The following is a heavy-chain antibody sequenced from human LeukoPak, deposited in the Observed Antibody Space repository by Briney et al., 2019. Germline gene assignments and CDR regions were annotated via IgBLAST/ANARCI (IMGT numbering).Heavy chain of an antibody. Sequence: GRSLRLSCVASGFTFDDYAMNCVREAPGTGLEWFAGISWNSGSIGYADSVKGRFTISRDNAKNSLYLQMNSLRAEDTALYYCAKDKAAETHYYFDCWGQGTLVTVSP. CDR2: ISWNSGSI. V-gene: IGHV3-9*01. CDR1: GFTFDDYA. D-gene: IGHD6-13*01. CDR3: AKDKAAETHYYFDC. J-gene: IGHJ4*02.